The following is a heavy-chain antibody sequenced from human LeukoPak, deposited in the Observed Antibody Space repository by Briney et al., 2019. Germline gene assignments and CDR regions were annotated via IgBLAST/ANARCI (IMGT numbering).Heavy chain of an antibody. CDR2: ISYDGSNK. CDR3: ARGYYDSSGRIDY. Sequence: PGGSLRLSCAASGFTFSSYAMHWVRQAPGKGLEWVAAISYDGSNKYYADSVKGRFTISRDNSKNTLYLQMNSLRAEDTAVYYCARGYYDSSGRIDYWGQGTLVTVSS. CDR1: GFTFSSYA. J-gene: IGHJ4*02. D-gene: IGHD3-22*01. V-gene: IGHV3-30*04.